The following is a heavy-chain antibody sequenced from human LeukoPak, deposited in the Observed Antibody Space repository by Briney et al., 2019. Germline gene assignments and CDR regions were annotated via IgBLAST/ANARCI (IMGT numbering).Heavy chain of an antibody. D-gene: IGHD1-26*01. CDR3: ARDSDGSYTDY. CDR2: INEDGSEK. V-gene: IGHV3-7*01. CDR1: GFTFSIYW. Sequence: GVPLRLSCAASGFTFSIYWMSWVRQAPGKGLEWVANINEDGSEKYYVDSVKGRFTISRDNAKNSLYLQMNSLRAEDTAVYYCARDSDGSYTDYWGQGTLVTVSS. J-gene: IGHJ4*02.